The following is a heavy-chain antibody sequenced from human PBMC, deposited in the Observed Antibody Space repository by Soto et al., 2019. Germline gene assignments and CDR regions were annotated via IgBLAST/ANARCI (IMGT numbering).Heavy chain of an antibody. CDR1: GGSISSGDYY. CDR2: FYYSGST. D-gene: IGHD4-17*01. CDR3: ARYYGDYKNYFDY. Sequence: SETLSLTCTVSGGSISSGDYYWSWIRQSPGKGLEWIGSFYYSGSTYYNPSLKSRVTISVDTSKNQFSLKLNSVTAADTAVYYCARYYGDYKNYFDYWGQGTLVTVSS. J-gene: IGHJ4*02. V-gene: IGHV4-39*01.